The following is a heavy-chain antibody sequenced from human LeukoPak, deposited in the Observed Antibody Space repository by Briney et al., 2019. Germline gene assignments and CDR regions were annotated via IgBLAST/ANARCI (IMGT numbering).Heavy chain of an antibody. CDR1: GFTFSDYY. CDR3: ARLYSSSWSYFDY. CDR2: ISSSSSYT. Sequence: GGSLRLSCAASGFTFSDYYMSWIRQAPGKGLEWVSYISSSSSYTNYADSVRGRFTISRDNAKNSLYLQMNSLRAEDTAVYYCARLYSSSWSYFDYWGQGTLVTVSS. J-gene: IGHJ4*02. D-gene: IGHD6-13*01. V-gene: IGHV3-11*06.